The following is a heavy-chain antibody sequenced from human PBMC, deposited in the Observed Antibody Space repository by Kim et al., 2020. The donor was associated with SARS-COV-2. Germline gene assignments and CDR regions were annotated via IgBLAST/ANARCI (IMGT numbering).Heavy chain of an antibody. D-gene: IGHD3-16*01. Sequence: ASVKVSCKASGYTSTNSGFSWVRQAPGQGLEWMGWINTNNGNTNYAQKFQDRVTMTTDTSTSTAYMELRSLKSDDTAVYYCVRGTWGDINDYWGQGTLVTVSS. V-gene: IGHV1-18*01. CDR2: INTNNGNT. CDR1: GYTSTNSG. CDR3: VRGTWGDINDY. J-gene: IGHJ4*02.